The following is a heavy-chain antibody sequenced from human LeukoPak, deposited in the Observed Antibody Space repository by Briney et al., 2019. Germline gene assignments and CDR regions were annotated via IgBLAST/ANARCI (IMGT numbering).Heavy chain of an antibody. D-gene: IGHD2-8*01. CDR2: ISNSGYNT. CDR1: GLTFSSYT. Sequence: PGGSLRLSCAASGLTFSSYTMSWVRQAPGKGLEWVSTISNSGYNTWYADSVKGRFTISRDNSQNTLYLQMSSLRAEDTALYYCATHAGRSFIYYVDHWGQGALVTVSS. J-gene: IGHJ4*02. CDR3: ATHAGRSFIYYVDH. V-gene: IGHV3-23*01.